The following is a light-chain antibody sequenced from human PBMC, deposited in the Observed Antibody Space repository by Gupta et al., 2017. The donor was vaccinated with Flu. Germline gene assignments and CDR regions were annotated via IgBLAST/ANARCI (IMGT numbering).Light chain of an antibody. CDR3: QQYGGT. J-gene: IGKJ3*01. Sequence: TQSPAPLSVSPGERATLSCRASQSVSSNLAWYQQKPGQAPRLLIYGASTRATGIPARFSGSGSGTEFTLTISSLQSEDFAVYYCQQYGGTFGPGTKVDIK. V-gene: IGKV3-15*01. CDR1: QSVSSN. CDR2: GAS.